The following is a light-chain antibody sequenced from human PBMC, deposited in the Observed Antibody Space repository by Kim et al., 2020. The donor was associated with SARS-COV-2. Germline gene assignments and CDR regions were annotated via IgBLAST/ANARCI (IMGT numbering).Light chain of an antibody. CDR2: GAS. CDR3: QQYDDWPPWT. Sequence: EVVMTQSPATLSVSPGERATLSCRASQSVGTNVAWYQQNPGQAPLLLIYGASTRAAGIPARFSGSGSGTEFTLTISSLQSEDLAVYSCQQYDDWPPWTFGQGTKVDIK. J-gene: IGKJ1*01. V-gene: IGKV3-15*01. CDR1: QSVGTN.